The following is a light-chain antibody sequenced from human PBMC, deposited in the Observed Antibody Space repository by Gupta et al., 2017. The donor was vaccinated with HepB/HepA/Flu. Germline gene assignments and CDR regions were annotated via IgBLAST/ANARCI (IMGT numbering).Light chain of an antibody. Sequence: QSALTQPPSASGSPGQSVTISCTGTIRDIGGYNSVSWYHQHPCKAHKLMIYEVTKRPSGVPDRFSGSTPGNTASLNISGVQDEDEADYNCNLGVFGTGTKVTVL. CDR2: EVT. CDR3: NLGV. J-gene: IGLJ1*01. CDR1: IRDIGGYNS. V-gene: IGLV2-8*01.